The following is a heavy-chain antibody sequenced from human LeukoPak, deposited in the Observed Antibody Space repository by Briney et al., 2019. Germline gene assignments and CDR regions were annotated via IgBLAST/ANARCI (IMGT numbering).Heavy chain of an antibody. Sequence: SGGSLRLSCAASGFTFRLFAMHWVRQSPGKGLEWVAVTTFDGRNNYYADSVKGRFTISRDNSEKTLFLQMESLRAEDTAVYYCARDFSDVDTVPPGWGQGTLVIVSS. D-gene: IGHD5-18*01. CDR2: TTFDGRNN. CDR3: ARDFSDVDTVPPG. J-gene: IGHJ4*02. CDR1: GFTFRLFA. V-gene: IGHV3-30*04.